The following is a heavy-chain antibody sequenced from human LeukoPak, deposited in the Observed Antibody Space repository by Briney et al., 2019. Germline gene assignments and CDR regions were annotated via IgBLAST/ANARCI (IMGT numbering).Heavy chain of an antibody. CDR1: TFTFSDYV. V-gene: IGHV3-30*04. CDR3: AREFHSSRHACMFDD. D-gene: IGHD3-22*01. CDR2: ISSDGNAV. Sequence: PGGSLRLSCAASTFTFSDYVIHWVRQAPGKGLEWVAGISSDGNAVHYPDSVKGRFTMSRDNSKNTVYLQMDSLRDEDTAVYHCAREFHSSRHACMFDDWGQGTLVAVSS. J-gene: IGHJ4*02.